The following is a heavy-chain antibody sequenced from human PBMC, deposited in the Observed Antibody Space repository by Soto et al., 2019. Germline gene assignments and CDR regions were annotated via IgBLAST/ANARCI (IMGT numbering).Heavy chain of an antibody. D-gene: IGHD5-18*01. CDR1: GYTFTSYC. CDR3: VRDASSGYRGWWDP. J-gene: IGHJ5*02. CDR2: ISPYNGDT. V-gene: IGHV1-18*01. Sequence: ASVKVSCKTSGYTFTSYCISWVRQAPGQGLEWMGLISPYNGDTIYARKFQGRVIVTADTATSTVYMGLRSLRSDDTAVYYCVRDASSGYRGWWDPWGQGTLVTVSS.